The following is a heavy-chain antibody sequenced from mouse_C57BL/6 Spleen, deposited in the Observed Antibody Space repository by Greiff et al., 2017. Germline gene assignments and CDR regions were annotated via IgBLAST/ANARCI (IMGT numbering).Heavy chain of an antibody. Sequence: FRLQQSGPELVKPGASVKISCKASGYSFTDYNMNWVKQSNGKSLEWIGVINPNYGTTSYNQKFKGKATLTVDQSSSTAYMQLNSLTSEDSAVYYCARERPYGHLYAMDYWGQGTSVTVSS. V-gene: IGHV1-39*01. CDR3: ARERPYGHLYAMDY. D-gene: IGHD1-1*02. CDR1: GYSFTDYN. J-gene: IGHJ4*01. CDR2: INPNYGTT.